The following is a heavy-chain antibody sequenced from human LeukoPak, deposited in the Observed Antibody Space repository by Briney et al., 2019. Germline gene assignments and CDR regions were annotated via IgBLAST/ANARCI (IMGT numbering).Heavy chain of an antibody. CDR3: ARVPRIVVDTTTTY. CDR1: GFTFSSYA. CDR2: ISYDGSNK. Sequence: PGGSLRLSCAASGFTFSSYAMHWVRRLPARGRGWGAVISYDGSNKYYADSVKGRLTISRDNSKNTLYLQMNSLRAEDTAVYYCARVPRIVVDTTTTYWGQGTLVTVSS. D-gene: IGHD3-22*01. V-gene: IGHV3-30-3*01. J-gene: IGHJ4*02.